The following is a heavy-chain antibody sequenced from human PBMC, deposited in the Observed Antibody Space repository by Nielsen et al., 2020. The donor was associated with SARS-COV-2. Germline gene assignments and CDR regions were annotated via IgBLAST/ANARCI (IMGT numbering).Heavy chain of an antibody. D-gene: IGHD7-27*01. V-gene: IGHV3-23*01. CDR3: ANLLRSSFGTGGY. J-gene: IGHJ4*02. CDR1: GIAFSSYA. CDR2: VSISGDTT. Sequence: GGSLTLSCAGSGIAFSSYAMSWVRQAPGKGLEWVSTVSISGDTTYYADSVKGRFTISRDNSKNTVYLDMNSLRAGDTAVYYCANLLRSSFGTGGYWGQGTLVTVSS.